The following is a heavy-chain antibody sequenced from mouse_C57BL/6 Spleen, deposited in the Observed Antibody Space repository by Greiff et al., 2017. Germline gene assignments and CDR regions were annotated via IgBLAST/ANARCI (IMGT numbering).Heavy chain of an antibody. CDR3: ARVGTVVATRYFDV. V-gene: IGHV1-69*01. CDR2: IDPSDIYT. CDR1: GYTFTSYW. Sequence: QVQLQQPGAELVMPGASVKLSCKASGYTFTSYWMHWVKQRPGQGLEWIGEIDPSDIYTNYNQKFKGKSTLTVDKSSSTAYMQLSSLTSEDSAVYYCARVGTVVATRYFDVWGTGTTVTVSS. D-gene: IGHD1-1*01. J-gene: IGHJ1*03.